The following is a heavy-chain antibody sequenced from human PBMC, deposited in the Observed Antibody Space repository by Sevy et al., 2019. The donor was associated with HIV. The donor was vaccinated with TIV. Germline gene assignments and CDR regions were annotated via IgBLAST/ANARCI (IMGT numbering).Heavy chain of an antibody. J-gene: IGHJ4*02. V-gene: IGHV1-24*01. CDR1: GYTLTQLS. Sequence: ASVKVSCKVSGYTLTQLSMHWVRQAPGKGLEWMGGFDPEDVKTIYAKKFQGRLTMTEETSTDTAYMQLSSLRSEDTAVYYCATGREYYNDNSGYFDYWGQGTLVTVSS. D-gene: IGHD3-22*01. CDR3: ATGREYYNDNSGYFDY. CDR2: FDPEDVKT.